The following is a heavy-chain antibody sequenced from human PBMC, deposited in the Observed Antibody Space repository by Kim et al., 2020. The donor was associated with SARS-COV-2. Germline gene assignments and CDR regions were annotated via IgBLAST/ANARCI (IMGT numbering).Heavy chain of an antibody. J-gene: IGHJ6*02. CDR1: GGSISSGSYY. D-gene: IGHD3-10*01. CDR3: ARAMPGGMVRGTYYYGMDV. V-gene: IGHV4-61*02. Sequence: SETLSLTCTVSGGSISSGSYYWSWIRQPAGKGLEWIGRIYTSGSTNYNPSLKSRVTISVDTSKNQFSLKLSSVTAADTAVYYCARAMPGGMVRGTYYYGMDVWGQGTTVTVSS. CDR2: IYTSGST.